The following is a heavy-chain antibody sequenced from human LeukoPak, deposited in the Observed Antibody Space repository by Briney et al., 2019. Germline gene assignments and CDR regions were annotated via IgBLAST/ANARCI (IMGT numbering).Heavy chain of an antibody. V-gene: IGHV3-30-3*01. CDR1: GFTFSSYA. J-gene: IGHJ4*02. Sequence: GSLRLSCAASGFTFSSYAMHWVRQAPGKGLEWVAVISYDGSNKYYADSVKGRFTISRDNSKNTLYLQMNSLRAEDTAVYYCARVMLTGVGDYWGQGTLVTVSS. CDR3: ARVMLTGVGDY. CDR2: ISYDGSNK. D-gene: IGHD4/OR15-4a*01.